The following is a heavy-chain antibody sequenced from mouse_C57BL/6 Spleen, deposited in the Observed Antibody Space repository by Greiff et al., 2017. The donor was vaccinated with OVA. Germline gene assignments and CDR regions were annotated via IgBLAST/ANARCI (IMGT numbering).Heavy chain of an antibody. Sequence: EVKLVESGGGLVQPKGSLKLSCAASGFSFNTYAMNWVRQAPGKGLEWVARIRSKSNNYATYYADSVKDRFTISRDDSEGMLYLQMNNLKTEDTAMYYWVRHKDGNYVGYYAMDYWGQGTSVTVSS. J-gene: IGHJ4*01. D-gene: IGHD2-1*01. CDR1: GFSFNTYA. CDR3: VRHKDGNYVGYYAMDY. CDR2: IRSKSNNYAT. V-gene: IGHV10-1*01.